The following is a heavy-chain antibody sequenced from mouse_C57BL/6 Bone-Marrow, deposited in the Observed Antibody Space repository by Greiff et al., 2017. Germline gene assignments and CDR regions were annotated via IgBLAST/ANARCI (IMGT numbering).Heavy chain of an antibody. CDR2: ISSGGDYT. Sequence: EVLLVESGEGLVKPGGSLKLSCAASGFTFSSYAMSWVRQTPEKRLEWVAYISSGGDYTYYADTVKGRFTISRDNARNTLYLQMSSLKSEDTAMYYCTRDCYGSSWFAYWGQGTLVTVSA. D-gene: IGHD1-1*01. CDR3: TRDCYGSSWFAY. V-gene: IGHV5-9-1*02. J-gene: IGHJ3*01. CDR1: GFTFSSYA.